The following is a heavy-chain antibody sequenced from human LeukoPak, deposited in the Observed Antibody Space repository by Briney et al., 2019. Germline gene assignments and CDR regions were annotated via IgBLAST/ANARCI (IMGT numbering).Heavy chain of an antibody. CDR3: ARPYDTRGYFPDY. CDR2: ISRGSDHI. CDR1: GLTFSNYA. J-gene: IGHJ4*02. V-gene: IGHV3-21*01. D-gene: IGHD3-22*01. Sequence: GGSLRLSCAASGLTFSNYAMTWVRQAPGKGLEWVSSISRGSDHIFYADSMKGRFTISRDNAKNSLYLQMNSLGAEDTAVYYCARPYDTRGYFPDYWGQGTLVTVSS.